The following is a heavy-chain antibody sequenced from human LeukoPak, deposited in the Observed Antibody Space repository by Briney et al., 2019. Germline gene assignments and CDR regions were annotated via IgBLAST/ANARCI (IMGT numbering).Heavy chain of an antibody. CDR3: AKDVFDY. V-gene: IGHV3-30*18. CDR2: ISYDGSNK. Sequence: KGLEWVAVISYDGSNKYYADSVKGRFTISRDNSKNTLYLQMNSLRAEDTAVYYCAKDVFDYWGQGTLVTVSS. J-gene: IGHJ4*02.